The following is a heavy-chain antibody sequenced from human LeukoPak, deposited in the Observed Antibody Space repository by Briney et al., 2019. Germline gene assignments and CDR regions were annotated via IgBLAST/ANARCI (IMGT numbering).Heavy chain of an antibody. V-gene: IGHV4-39*07. D-gene: IGHD3-3*01. J-gene: IGHJ2*01. CDR2: IYYSGST. CDR3: ARRPRNLITIFGVVNWYFDL. CDR1: GGSISSSSYY. Sequence: SETLSLTCTVSGGSISSSSYYWGWIRQPPGKGLEWIGSIYYSGSTYYNPPLKSRVTISVDTSKNQFSLKLSSVTAADTAVYYCARRPRNLITIFGVVNWYFDLWGRGTLVTVSS.